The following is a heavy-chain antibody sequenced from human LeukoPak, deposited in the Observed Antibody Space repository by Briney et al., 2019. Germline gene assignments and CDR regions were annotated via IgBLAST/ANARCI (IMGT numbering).Heavy chain of an antibody. CDR1: GGSFSGYY. D-gene: IGHD2-15*01. Sequence: SETLSLTCAVYGGSFSGYYWSWIRQPPGKGLEWIGEINHSGSTNYNPSLKSRVTISVDTSKNQFSLKLSSVTAADTAVYCCARGPGRAYFQHWGQGTLVTVSS. J-gene: IGHJ1*01. V-gene: IGHV4-34*01. CDR2: INHSGST. CDR3: ARGPGRAYFQH.